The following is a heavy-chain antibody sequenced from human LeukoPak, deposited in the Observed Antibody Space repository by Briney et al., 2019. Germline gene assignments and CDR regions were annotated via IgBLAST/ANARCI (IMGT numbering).Heavy chain of an antibody. J-gene: IGHJ4*02. CDR3: TRVQSTVRGIQGPFDL. Sequence: GGSLRLSCAASGFTFSTYAMHWVRQAPGKGLENVSAIKNNGGGTYYASSVQGRFTVSRDNSRSTLYLQMDSLRPDDMAIYYCTRVQSTVRGIQGPFDLWGQGTLVTVS. CDR2: IKNNGGGT. CDR1: GFTFSTYA. D-gene: IGHD3-10*01. V-gene: IGHV3-64*01.